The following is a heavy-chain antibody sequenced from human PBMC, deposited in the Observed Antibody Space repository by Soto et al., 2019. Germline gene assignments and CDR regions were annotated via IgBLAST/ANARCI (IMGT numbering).Heavy chain of an antibody. CDR2: TYHSGST. J-gene: IGHJ4*02. V-gene: IGHV4-30-2*01. CDR1: GGSISSGGYS. Sequence: SSETLSLTCAVSGGSISSGGYSWSWIRQPPGKGLEWIGYTYHSGSTYYNPSLKSRVTISVDRSKNQFSLKLSSVTAADTAVYYCARVSSDSSGYYFDYWGQGTLVTVSS. CDR3: ARVSSDSSGYYFDY. D-gene: IGHD3-22*01.